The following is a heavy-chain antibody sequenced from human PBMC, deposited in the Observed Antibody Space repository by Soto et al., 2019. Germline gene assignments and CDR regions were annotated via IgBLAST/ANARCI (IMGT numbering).Heavy chain of an antibody. CDR1: GGSISSSSYY. CDR3: ARHIDNYGDPAAAFDI. J-gene: IGHJ3*02. CDR2: IYYSGST. V-gene: IGHV4-39*01. D-gene: IGHD4-17*01. Sequence: QLQLQESGPGLVKPSETLSLTCTVSGGSISSSSYYWGWIRQPPGKGLEWIGSIYYSGSTYYNPSLKRRVTISVDTSMNQFALKLSPVTAADTAVYYCARHIDNYGDPAAAFDIWGEGTMVTVSS.